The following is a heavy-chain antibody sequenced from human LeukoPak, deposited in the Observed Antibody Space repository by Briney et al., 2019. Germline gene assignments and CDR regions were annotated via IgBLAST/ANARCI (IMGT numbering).Heavy chain of an antibody. D-gene: IGHD4-17*01. CDR3: EKVTTVTAELYDAFDI. CDR1: GFTFDDYA. V-gene: IGHV3-9*01. CDR2: ISWNSGSI. J-gene: IGHJ3*02. Sequence: GGSLRLSCAASGFTFDDYAMHWVRQAPGKGLEWVSGISWNSGSIGYADSVKGRFTISRDNAKNSLYLQMNSLRAEDTALYYCEKVTTVTAELYDAFDIWGQGTMVTASS.